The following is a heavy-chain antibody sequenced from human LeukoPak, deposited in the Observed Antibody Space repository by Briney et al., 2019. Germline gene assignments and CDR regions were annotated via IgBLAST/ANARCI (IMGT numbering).Heavy chain of an antibody. Sequence: SETLSLTCAVSGGSISSGGYSWSWIRQPPGKGLEWIGYIYHSGSTYYNPSLKSRVTISVDRSKNRFSLKLSSVTAADTAVYYCARAGAPPYWFDPWGQGTLVTVSS. CDR1: GGSISSGGYS. CDR3: ARAGAPPYWFDP. V-gene: IGHV4-30-2*01. J-gene: IGHJ5*02. CDR2: IYHSGST.